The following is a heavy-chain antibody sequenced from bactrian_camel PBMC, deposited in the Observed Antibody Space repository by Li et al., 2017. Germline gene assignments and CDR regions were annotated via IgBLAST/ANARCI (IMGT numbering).Heavy chain of an antibody. CDR1: EHKYSAYR. D-gene: IGHD4*01. Sequence: VQLVESGGGSVQAGGSLRLSCSVSEHKYSAYRMGWFRQAPGKQREGVAAIGTDGAAVYADSVKGRFTISADSARRNLELQMDNLKPEDTAMYYCASAPDVANVASMPAARYFPYWGRGTQVTVS. J-gene: IGHJ4*01. V-gene: IGHV3S53*01. CDR3: ASAPDVANVASMPAARYFPY. CDR2: IGTDGAA.